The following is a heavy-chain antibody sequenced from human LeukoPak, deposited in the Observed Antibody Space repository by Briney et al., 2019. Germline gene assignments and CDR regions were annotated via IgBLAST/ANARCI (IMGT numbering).Heavy chain of an antibody. CDR3: VRDSAAYARRSPTGFDY. J-gene: IGHJ4*02. V-gene: IGHV3-9*01. CDR2: ISWNSATI. D-gene: IGHD2-15*01. Sequence: PGRSLRLSCAASGVTFDDYAMHWVRQAPGKGLEWVSGISWNSATIGYADSVKGRFTISRDNAKNSLFLQMNGLRAEDTALYYCVRDSAAYARRSPTGFDYWGQGSLVTVSS. CDR1: GVTFDDYA.